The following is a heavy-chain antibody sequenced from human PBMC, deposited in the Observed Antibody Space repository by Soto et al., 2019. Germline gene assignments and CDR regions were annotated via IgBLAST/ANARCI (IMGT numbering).Heavy chain of an antibody. CDR1: GFTFSDYY. Sequence: GGSLRLSCAASGFTFSDYYMSWIRQAPGKGLEWVSYISSSGSTIYYADSVKGRFTISRDNAKNSLYLQMNSLRAEDTAVYYCARDVRIWSQQDYYMDVWGKGTTVTVSS. J-gene: IGHJ6*03. V-gene: IGHV3-11*01. D-gene: IGHD3-3*01. CDR2: ISSSGSTI. CDR3: ARDVRIWSQQDYYMDV.